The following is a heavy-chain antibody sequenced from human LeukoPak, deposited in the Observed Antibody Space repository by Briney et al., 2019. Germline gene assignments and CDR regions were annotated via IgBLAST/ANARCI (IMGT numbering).Heavy chain of an antibody. J-gene: IGHJ3*02. Sequence: SETLSLTCAVYGGSFSGYYWSWIRQPPGKGLEWIGEINHSGSTNYNPSLKSRVTISVDTSKNQFSLKLSSVTAADTAVYYCARVGGYRSGGSCFRRNGHDALDIWGQGTMVTVSS. CDR2: INHSGST. D-gene: IGHD2-15*01. CDR3: ARVGGYRSGGSCFRRNGHDALDI. CDR1: GGSFSGYY. V-gene: IGHV4-34*01.